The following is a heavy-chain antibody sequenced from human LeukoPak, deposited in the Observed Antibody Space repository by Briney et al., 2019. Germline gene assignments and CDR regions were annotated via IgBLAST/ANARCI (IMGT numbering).Heavy chain of an antibody. D-gene: IGHD6-19*01. CDR2: VRHDGYNK. CDR3: AKEGSGWYYSDY. J-gene: IGHJ4*02. CDR1: GFTFTSFD. V-gene: IGHV3-30*02. Sequence: GGSLRLSCAASGFTFTSFDMRWIRQAPGKGLEWVATVRHDGYNKYYADYLKGRFTISRDNSKNMVYLQMNSLRDEDTAVYYCAKEGSGWYYSDYWGQGTLVTVSS.